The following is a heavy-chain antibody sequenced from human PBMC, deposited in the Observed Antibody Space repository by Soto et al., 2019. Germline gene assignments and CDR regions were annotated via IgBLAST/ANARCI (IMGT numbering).Heavy chain of an antibody. CDR1: GFTFSNYA. V-gene: IGHV3-23*01. CDR3: AKGVPGIAVAGTGYFQH. J-gene: IGHJ1*01. D-gene: IGHD6-19*01. CDR2: VSGDST. Sequence: GGSLRLSCAVSGFTFSNYAMSWVRQAPGKGLEWVSVVSGDSTYYADSVKGRFTISRDNSKNTLYLQMNSLRAEDTAVYYCAKGVPGIAVAGTGYFQHWGQGTLVTVSS.